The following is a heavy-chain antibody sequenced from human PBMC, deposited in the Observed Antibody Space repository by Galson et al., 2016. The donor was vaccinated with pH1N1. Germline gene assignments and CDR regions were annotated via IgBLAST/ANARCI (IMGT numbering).Heavy chain of an antibody. CDR1: GYTFTTYG. Sequence: SVKVSCKASGYTFTTYGIDWVRQAPGQGLEWMGWISTYTGNAKYAQKFQGRVTITADASTSTSYMALSSLTSADTAIYYCAINLGSSGYNYFFDSWGQGTLIAVTS. CDR2: ISTYTGNA. D-gene: IGHD5-24*01. V-gene: IGHV1-18*01. J-gene: IGHJ4*02. CDR3: AINLGSSGYNYFFDS.